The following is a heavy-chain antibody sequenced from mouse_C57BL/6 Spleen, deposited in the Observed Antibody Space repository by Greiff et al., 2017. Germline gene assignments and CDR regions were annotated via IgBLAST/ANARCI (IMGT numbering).Heavy chain of an antibody. D-gene: IGHD1-1*01. CDR2: IRSKSNNYAT. Sequence: EVKLMESGGGLVQPKGSLKLSCAASGFSFNTYAMNWVRQAPGKGLEWVARIRSKSNNYATYYADSVKDRFTISRDYSESMLYLEKNKVKNEDTAMYYCVTYYYGSSYGGKGTLVTVSA. J-gene: IGHJ3*01. CDR1: GFSFNTYA. V-gene: IGHV10-1*01. CDR3: VTYYYGSSY.